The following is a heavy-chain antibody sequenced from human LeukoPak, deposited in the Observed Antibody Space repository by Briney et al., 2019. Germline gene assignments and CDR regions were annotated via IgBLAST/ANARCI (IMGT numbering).Heavy chain of an antibody. V-gene: IGHV4-4*07. CDR1: GGSISSYY. D-gene: IGHD6-13*01. J-gene: IGHJ5*02. CDR2: IYTSGST. Sequence: SETLSLTCTVSGGSISSYYWSWIRQPAGKGLEWIGRIYTSGSTNYNPSLRSRVTMSVDTSKNQFSLKLSSVTAADTAVYYCACTGYSSSWYVNWFDPWGQGTLVTVSS. CDR3: ACTGYSSSWYVNWFDP.